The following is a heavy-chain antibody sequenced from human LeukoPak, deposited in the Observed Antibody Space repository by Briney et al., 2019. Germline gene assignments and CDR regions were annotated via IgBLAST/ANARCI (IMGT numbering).Heavy chain of an antibody. CDR2: IYYSGST. Sequence: SETVSLTCTVSGGSISSYYWSWIRQPPGKGLEWLGYIYYSGSTNYNPSLKSRVTISVDTSKNQFSLKLSSVTAADTAVYYCARECSGGSCYDAFDIWGQGTMVTVSS. CDR3: ARECSGGSCYDAFDI. J-gene: IGHJ3*02. CDR1: GGSISSYY. D-gene: IGHD2-15*01. V-gene: IGHV4-59*01.